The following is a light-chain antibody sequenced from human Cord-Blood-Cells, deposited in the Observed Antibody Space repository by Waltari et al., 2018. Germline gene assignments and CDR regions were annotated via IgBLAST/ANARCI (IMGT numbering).Light chain of an antibody. CDR2: EVS. Sequence: QSAPTPPATGFGSPGQSITIPCTGNSRDVGGYILVSWFQPHPGKAPKLMIYEVSKRPSGVSNRFAASKSGNTASLTISGLQAEDEADYYCCSYAGSSTYVFGTGTKVTVL. J-gene: IGLJ1*01. V-gene: IGLV2-23*02. CDR1: SRDVGGYIL. CDR3: CSYAGSSTYV.